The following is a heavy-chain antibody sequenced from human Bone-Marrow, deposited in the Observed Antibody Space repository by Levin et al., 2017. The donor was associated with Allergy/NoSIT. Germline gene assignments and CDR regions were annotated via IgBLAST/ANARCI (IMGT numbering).Heavy chain of an antibody. CDR1: GFTFSSHW. CDR2: INNDGSIT. D-gene: IGHD1-1*01. Sequence: LAGGSLRLSCAASGFTFSSHWMHWVRQAPGKGLVWISYINNDGSITSYADSVEGRFTISRDNAKNTLYLQMNSLRAEDTAVYYCARGGFGTGIDYWGPGTLVTVSS. V-gene: IGHV3-74*01. CDR3: ARGGFGTGIDY. J-gene: IGHJ4*02.